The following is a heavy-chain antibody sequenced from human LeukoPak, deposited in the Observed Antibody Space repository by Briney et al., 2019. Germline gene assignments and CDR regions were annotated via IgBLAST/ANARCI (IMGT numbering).Heavy chain of an antibody. V-gene: IGHV3-21*01. CDR3: ARYPHRSIVVAPAADY. CDR1: GFTFSSYS. CDR2: ISSSSSYI. D-gene: IGHD2-2*01. Sequence: PGGSLRLSCAASGFTFSSYSMNWVRQAPGKGLEWVSSISSSSSYIYYADSVKGRFTISRDNAKNSLYLQMNSLRAEDTAVYYCARYPHRSIVVAPAADYWGQGTLVTVSS. J-gene: IGHJ4*02.